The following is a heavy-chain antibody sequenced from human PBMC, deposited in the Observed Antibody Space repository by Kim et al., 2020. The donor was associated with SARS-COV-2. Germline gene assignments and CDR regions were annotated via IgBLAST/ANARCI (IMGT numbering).Heavy chain of an antibody. V-gene: IGHV3-11*06. D-gene: IGHD1-7*01. J-gene: IGHJ2*01. CDR3: ARDRQNWNYVFYWYFDL. Sequence: GKGRFTISRDNAKNSLYLQMNSLRAEDTAVYYCARDRQNWNYVFYWYFDLWGRGTLVTVSS.